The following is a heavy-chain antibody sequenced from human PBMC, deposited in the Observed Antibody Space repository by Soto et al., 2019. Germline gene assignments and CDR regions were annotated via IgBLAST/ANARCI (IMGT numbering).Heavy chain of an antibody. Sequence: GASVKVSCKASGYTFTSYAMNWVRQAPGQRLEWMGWINAGNGNTKYSQKFQGRVTITRDTSASTAYMELSSLRSEDTAVYYCAWGLPPYYFLFWGQGTLVTVSA. CDR1: GYTFTSYA. D-gene: IGHD3-16*01. CDR2: INAGNGNT. J-gene: IGHJ4*02. V-gene: IGHV1-3*01. CDR3: AWGLPPYYFLF.